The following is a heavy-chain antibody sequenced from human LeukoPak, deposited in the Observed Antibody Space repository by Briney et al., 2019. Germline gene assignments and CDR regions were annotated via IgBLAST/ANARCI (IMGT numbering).Heavy chain of an antibody. Sequence: PSETLSLTCAVYGGSFSGYYWSWIRQPPGKGLEWIGEINHSGSTNYNPSLKSRVSISVDSSKNQFSLKVSSATAADTAVYYCARGSDTAAGLYWGQGTLVTVSS. J-gene: IGHJ4*02. CDR2: INHSGST. D-gene: IGHD6-13*01. V-gene: IGHV4-34*01. CDR3: ARGSDTAAGLY. CDR1: GGSFSGYY.